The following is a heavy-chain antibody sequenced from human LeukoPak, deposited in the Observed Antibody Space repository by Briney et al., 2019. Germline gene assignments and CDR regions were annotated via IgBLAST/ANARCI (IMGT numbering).Heavy chain of an antibody. CDR3: ARGVAVAGVYYFDY. J-gene: IGHJ4*02. V-gene: IGHV4-30-2*01. CDR1: GGSISGYY. CDR2: IYHSGST. Sequence: PSETLSVTCTVSGGSISGYYWSWIRQPPGKGLEWIGYIYHSGSTYYNPSLKSRVTISVDSSKNQFSLKLSSVTAADTAVYYCARGVAVAGVYYFDYWGQGTLVTVSS. D-gene: IGHD6-13*01.